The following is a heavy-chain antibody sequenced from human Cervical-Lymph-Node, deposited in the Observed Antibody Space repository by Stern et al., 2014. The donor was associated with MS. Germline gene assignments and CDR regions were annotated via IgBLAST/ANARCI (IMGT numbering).Heavy chain of an antibody. CDR3: ARGRARLDISGVNMGQGYYYSGMDV. CDR2: IDAANDHT. D-gene: IGHD3-3*02. V-gene: IGHV1-3*01. Sequence: QVQLVQSGAEVKKPGASVKVSCKASGYSFSRSAMHWVRQAPGQGLEWMGWIDAANDHTKYLKKFQGRIILTRDTFASTVYMELSSLRSGDTAIYYCARGRARLDISGVNMGQGYYYSGMDVWGQGTTVTVSS. CDR1: GYSFSRSA. J-gene: IGHJ6*02.